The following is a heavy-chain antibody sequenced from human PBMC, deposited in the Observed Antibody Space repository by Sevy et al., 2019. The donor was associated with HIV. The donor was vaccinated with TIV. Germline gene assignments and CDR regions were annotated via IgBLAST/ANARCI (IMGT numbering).Heavy chain of an antibody. Sequence: SETLSLTCAVSGDSISSGGYSWNWIRQPPGKGLEWIGYMYHNGSTYSNPSLQSRVTISVVRSKNQFSLKLTSVTAADTAVYYCARGDPSNTFDYWGQGTLVTVSS. CDR1: GDSISSGGYS. CDR3: ARGDPSNTFDY. V-gene: IGHV4-30-2*01. CDR2: MYHNGST. J-gene: IGHJ4*02.